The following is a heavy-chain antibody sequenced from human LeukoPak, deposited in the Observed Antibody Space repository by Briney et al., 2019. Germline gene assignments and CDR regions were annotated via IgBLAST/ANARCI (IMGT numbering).Heavy chain of an antibody. J-gene: IGHJ3*02. D-gene: IGHD6-19*01. V-gene: IGHV4-39*01. Sequence: SETLSLTCTVSGGSISSSSYYLGWIRQPPGKGLEWIGSIYYSGSTYYNPSLKSRVTISVDTSKNQFSLKLSSVTAADTAVYYCASLVAGFDAFDIWGQGTMVTVSS. CDR1: GGSISSSSYY. CDR3: ASLVAGFDAFDI. CDR2: IYYSGST.